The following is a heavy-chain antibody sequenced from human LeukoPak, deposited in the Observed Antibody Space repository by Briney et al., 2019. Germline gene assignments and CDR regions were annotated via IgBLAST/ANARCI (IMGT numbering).Heavy chain of an antibody. Sequence: GGSLRLSCAASGFTFSSYGMSWVRQAPGKGLEWVSAISGSGGSTYYADSVKGRFTISRDNSKNTLYLQMNSLRAEDTALYYCARCRGSGSYYNGVDYWGQGTLVTVSS. D-gene: IGHD3-10*01. CDR2: ISGSGGST. J-gene: IGHJ4*02. CDR3: ARCRGSGSYYNGVDY. CDR1: GFTFSSYG. V-gene: IGHV3-23*01.